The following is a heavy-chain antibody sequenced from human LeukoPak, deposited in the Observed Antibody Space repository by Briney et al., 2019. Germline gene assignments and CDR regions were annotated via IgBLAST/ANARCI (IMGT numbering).Heavy chain of an antibody. D-gene: IGHD6-13*01. CDR2: IKSETDGGTA. V-gene: IGHV3-15*01. CDR1: GFTFSNAW. J-gene: IGHJ4*02. CDR3: TTYSSSWYFFDY. Sequence: GGSLRLSCASSGFTFSNAWMSWVRHAPGNGLEGVGRIKSETDGGTAEYAAPVKGRFTISRHDSKNTLYLQMNSLKTEDTAVYYCTTYSSSWYFFDYWGQGTLVTVSS.